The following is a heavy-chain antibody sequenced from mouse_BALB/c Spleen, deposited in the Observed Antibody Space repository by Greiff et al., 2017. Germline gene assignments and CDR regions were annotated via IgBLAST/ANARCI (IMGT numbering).Heavy chain of an antibody. Sequence: EVHLVESGGDLVKPGGSLKLSCAASGFTFSSYGMSWVRQTPDKRLEWVATISSGGSYTYYPDSVKGRFTISRDNAKNTLYLQMSSLKSEDTAMYYCARLQLGRGGYFDYWGQGTTLTVSA. CDR2: ISSGGSYT. CDR3: ARLQLGRGGYFDY. J-gene: IGHJ2*01. D-gene: IGHD4-1*02. CDR1: GFTFSSYG. V-gene: IGHV5-6*01.